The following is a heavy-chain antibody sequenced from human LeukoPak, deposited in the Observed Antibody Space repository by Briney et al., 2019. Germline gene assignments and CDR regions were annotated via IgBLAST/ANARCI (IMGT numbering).Heavy chain of an antibody. Sequence: SQTLSLTCAISGDSVSSDSAAWHWIRQSPSRGLEWLARIYFRSKWYYDYALAVKGRITINPGTSKNQFSLQSNSVTTEDTAVYFCGRDHVGGSTIFDYWGQGTLVTVSS. CDR1: GDSVSSDSAA. J-gene: IGHJ4*02. V-gene: IGHV6-1*01. CDR3: GRDHVGGSTIFDY. CDR2: IYFRSKWYY. D-gene: IGHD1-26*01.